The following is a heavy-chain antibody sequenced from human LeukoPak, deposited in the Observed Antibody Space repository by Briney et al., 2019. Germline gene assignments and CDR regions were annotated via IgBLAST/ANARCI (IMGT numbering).Heavy chain of an antibody. CDR2: IRQGGSEK. Sequence: GGSLRLSCAASGFPFTTYCMTWARQASGKGLEWVANIRQGGSEKVCVDSVKRRFTISRDNARNSLYLQMNSLRAEDTAVYYCARGGLMMDVWGKGTTVTVSS. V-gene: IGHV3-7*01. D-gene: IGHD2-8*01. J-gene: IGHJ6*04. CDR3: ARGGLMMDV. CDR1: GFPFTTYC.